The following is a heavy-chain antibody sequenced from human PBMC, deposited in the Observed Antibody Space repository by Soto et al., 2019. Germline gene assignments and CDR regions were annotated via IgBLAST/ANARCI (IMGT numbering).Heavy chain of an antibody. J-gene: IGHJ6*02. D-gene: IGHD1-26*01. Sequence: QVHLVESGGGVVQPGSSLRLSCAASAFTFRIFAMHWLRQSPGKGLEWVAVISYDGSRKADYVKGRFTVSRDNSWNTLYLQMNSLRAEDTAIYYGSRGDREDIEEVVGVRPGEYSIDVWGQGTTVTVSS. CDR1: AFTFRIFA. V-gene: IGHV3-30-3*01. CDR2: ISYDGSRK. CDR3: SRGDREDIEEVVGVRPGEYSIDV.